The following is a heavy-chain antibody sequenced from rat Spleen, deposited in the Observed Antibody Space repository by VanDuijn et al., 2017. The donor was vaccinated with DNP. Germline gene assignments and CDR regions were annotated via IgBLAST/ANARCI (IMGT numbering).Heavy chain of an antibody. Sequence: EVQLVESGGGLVQPGRSMKLSCVASGFIFSSFPMAWVRQAPTKGLEWVATISTSGDSTYYRDSVKGRFTISRDNAKSTLYLQMNSLRSEDMATYYCARWYSSGYYFDYWGQGVMVTVSS. CDR2: ISTSGDST. CDR3: ARWYSSGYYFDY. V-gene: IGHV5-46*01. J-gene: IGHJ2*01. D-gene: IGHD4-3*01. CDR1: GFIFSSFP.